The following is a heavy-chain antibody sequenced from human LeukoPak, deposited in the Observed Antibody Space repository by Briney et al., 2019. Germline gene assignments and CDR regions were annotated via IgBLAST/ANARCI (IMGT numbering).Heavy chain of an antibody. CDR3: AKALYSRDWYPFDY. CDR2: ISGSGGDT. D-gene: IGHD6-19*01. V-gene: IGHV3-23*01. J-gene: IGHJ4*02. Sequence: GGSLSLSCAASGFTFGSHAMTWVRQAPGKGLEWVSVISGSGGDTHYADSVEGRFTISRDNYKKTLYLQMNSLRAEDTALYYCAKALYSRDWYPFDYWRQGTLVTVSS. CDR1: GFTFGSHA.